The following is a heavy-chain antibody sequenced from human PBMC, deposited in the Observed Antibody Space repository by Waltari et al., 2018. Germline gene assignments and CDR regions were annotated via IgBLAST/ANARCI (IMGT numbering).Heavy chain of an antibody. CDR2: IIPIFGTA. CDR1: GGSISSSS. J-gene: IGHJ6*03. CDR3: ARTWVGVGSGIYSGHCYMDV. Sequence: QLQLQESGPGLVKPSETLSLTCTVSGGSISSSSYYWGWIRQPPGKGLEWMGGIIPIFGTANYAQKFQGRVTITTDESTSTAYMELSSLRSEDTAVYYCARTWVGVGSGIYSGHCYMDVWGKGTTVTVSS. V-gene: IGHV1-69*01. D-gene: IGHD3-10*01.